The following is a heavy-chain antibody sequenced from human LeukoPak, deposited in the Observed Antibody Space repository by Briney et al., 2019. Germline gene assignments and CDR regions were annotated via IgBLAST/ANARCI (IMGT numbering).Heavy chain of an antibody. D-gene: IGHD3-10*01. CDR1: EFTFNNYA. Sequence: PGGSLRLSCAASEFTFNNYAMSGVRQAPGKGLEWVSAITGGGGDTFHADSVKGRFTISRDNSKNTLYLQMNSLRAEDMAVYYCAKGSRDSRPYFFDFWGQGTLVTVSS. CDR3: AKGSRDSRPYFFDF. V-gene: IGHV3-23*01. CDR2: ITGGGGDT. J-gene: IGHJ4*02.